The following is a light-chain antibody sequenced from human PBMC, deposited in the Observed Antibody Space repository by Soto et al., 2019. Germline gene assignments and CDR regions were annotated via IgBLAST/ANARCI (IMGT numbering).Light chain of an antibody. CDR2: EVS. CDR3: SSYAASNNLGV. CDR1: SSDVGGYNY. Sequence: QSALTQPPSASGSPGQSVTISCIGTSSDVGGYNYVSWYQQHPDKAPKLMIYEVSKRPSGVPDRFSGSKSGNTASLTVSGLQAEDEADYYCSSYAASNNLGVFGGGTKVTVL. V-gene: IGLV2-8*01. J-gene: IGLJ2*01.